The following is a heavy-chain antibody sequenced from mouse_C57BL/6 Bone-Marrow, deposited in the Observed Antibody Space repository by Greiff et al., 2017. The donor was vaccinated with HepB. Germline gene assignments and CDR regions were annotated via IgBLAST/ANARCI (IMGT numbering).Heavy chain of an antibody. D-gene: IGHD2-12*01. V-gene: IGHV1-15*01. CDR2: IDPETGGT. Sequence: VKLVESGAELVRPGASVTLSCKASGYTFTDYEMHWVKQTPVHGLEWIGAIDPETGGTAYNQKFKGKAILTADKSSSTAYMELRSLTSEDSAVYYCTREAYYSYYWGQGTTLTVAS. CDR1: GYTFTDYE. CDR3: TREAYYSYY. J-gene: IGHJ2*01.